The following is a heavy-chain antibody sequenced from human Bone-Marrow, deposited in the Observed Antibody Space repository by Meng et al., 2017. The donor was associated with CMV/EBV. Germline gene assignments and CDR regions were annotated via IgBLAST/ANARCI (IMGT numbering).Heavy chain of an antibody. D-gene: IGHD2-2*02. V-gene: IGHV3-11*04. J-gene: IGHJ6*02. CDR1: GFTFSDYH. Sequence: GESLKISCAASGFTFSDYHMSWIRQAPGKGLEWVSYISSSGSTIYYADSVKGRFTISRDNAKNSLYLQMNSLRAEDTAVYYCARAVPAAIREEKYYYYYGMDVWGQGTTVTVSS. CDR3: ARAVPAAIREEKYYYYYGMDV. CDR2: ISSSGSTI.